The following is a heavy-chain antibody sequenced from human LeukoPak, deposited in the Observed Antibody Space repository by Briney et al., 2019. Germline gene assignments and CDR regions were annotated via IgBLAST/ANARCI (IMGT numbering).Heavy chain of an antibody. CDR1: GFIFSTYG. J-gene: IGHJ6*02. D-gene: IGHD6-13*01. CDR3: AGTRAAGYADYFYYGMDV. V-gene: IGHV3-33*01. CDR2: IWYDGSNE. Sequence: GGSLGLSCAASGFIFSTYGMHWVRQAPGKGLEWVALIWYDGSNEYHADSVKGRFTISRDNSKNTLYLQMNSLRAEDTAVYYCAGTRAAGYADYFYYGMDVWGQGTTVTVSS.